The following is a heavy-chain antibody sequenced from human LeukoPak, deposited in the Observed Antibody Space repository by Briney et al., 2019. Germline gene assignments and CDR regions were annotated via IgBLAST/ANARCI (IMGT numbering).Heavy chain of an antibody. D-gene: IGHD1-26*01. CDR3: AREESGSYWY. CDR2: IIPILGIA. J-gene: IGHJ4*02. CDR1: GGTYSSYA. V-gene: IGHV1-69*04. Sequence: GASVKVSCKASGGTYSSYAISWVRQAPGQGLEWMGRIIPILGIANYAQKFQGRVTITADKSTSTAYMELSSLRSEDTAVYYCAREESGSYWYWGQGTLVTVSS.